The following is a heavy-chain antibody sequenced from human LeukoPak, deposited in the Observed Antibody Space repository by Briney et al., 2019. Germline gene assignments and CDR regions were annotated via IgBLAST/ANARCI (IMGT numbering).Heavy chain of an antibody. CDR3: ARDRETTVTFPHYMDV. Sequence: GGSLRLSCAASGFTFSSYAMSWVRQAPGKGLEWVSSISSSSSYIYYADSVKGRFTISRDNAKNSLYLQMNSLRAEDTAVYYCARDRETTVTFPHYMDVWGKGTTVTVSS. V-gene: IGHV3-21*01. D-gene: IGHD4-11*01. J-gene: IGHJ6*03. CDR1: GFTFSSYA. CDR2: ISSSSSYI.